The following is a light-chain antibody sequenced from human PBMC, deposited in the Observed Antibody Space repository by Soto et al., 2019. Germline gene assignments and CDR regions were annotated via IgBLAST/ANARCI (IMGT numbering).Light chain of an antibody. CDR1: QSVLLSSKNQNY. CDR3: QQYYNTPYT. Sequence: DLVMTQSPDSLAVSLGERATINCKSSQSVLLSSKNQNYLSWYQQKPGQPPKLLIFWASTRESGVPARFSGSGSGTDFSLTIDSLPAEDVAVYYFQQYYNTPYTFGQGTKLEIK. CDR2: WAS. V-gene: IGKV4-1*01. J-gene: IGKJ2*01.